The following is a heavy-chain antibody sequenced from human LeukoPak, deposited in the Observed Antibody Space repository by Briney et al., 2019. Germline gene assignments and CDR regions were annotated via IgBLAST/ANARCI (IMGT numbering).Heavy chain of an antibody. D-gene: IGHD3-10*01. J-gene: IGHJ3*02. CDR1: GFTFSSYS. CDR3: ARDGGRLWFGDLVPYGAFDI. Sequence: PGGSLRLSCAASGFTFSSYSMNWVRQAPGKGLEWVSSISSSSSYIYYADSVKGRFTISRDNAKNSLYLQMNSLRAEDTAVYYCARDGGRLWFGDLVPYGAFDIWGQGTMVTVSS. CDR2: ISSSSSYI. V-gene: IGHV3-21*01.